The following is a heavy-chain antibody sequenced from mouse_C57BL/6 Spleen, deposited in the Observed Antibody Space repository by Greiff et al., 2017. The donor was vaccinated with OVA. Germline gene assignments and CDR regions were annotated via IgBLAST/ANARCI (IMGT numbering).Heavy chain of an antibody. V-gene: IGHV1-53*01. CDR3: ARASLMVTTSYYYAMDY. Sequence: QVQLQQPGTELVKPGASVKLSCKASGYTFTSYWMHWVKQRPGQGLEWIGNINPSNGGTNYNEKFKSKATLTVDKSSSTAYMQLSSLTSEDSAVYYCARASLMVTTSYYYAMDYWGQGTSVTVSS. CDR2: INPSNGGT. CDR1: GYTFTSYW. J-gene: IGHJ4*01. D-gene: IGHD2-1*01.